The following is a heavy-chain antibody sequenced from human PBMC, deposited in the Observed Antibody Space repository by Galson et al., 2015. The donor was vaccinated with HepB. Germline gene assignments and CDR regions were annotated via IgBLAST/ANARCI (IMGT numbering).Heavy chain of an antibody. Sequence: CAISGDSVSSNRAAWNWIRQSPSRGLEWLGRTLYRSKWSIDYAASVRSRIIINPDTSNNQVSLQLNSVTPEDTAVYYCARVGPGRDGCNYVALDIWAQGTMVTVSS. V-gene: IGHV6-1*01. CDR1: GDSVSSNRAA. J-gene: IGHJ3*02. D-gene: IGHD5-24*01. CDR3: ARVGPGRDGCNYVALDI. CDR2: TLYRSKWSI.